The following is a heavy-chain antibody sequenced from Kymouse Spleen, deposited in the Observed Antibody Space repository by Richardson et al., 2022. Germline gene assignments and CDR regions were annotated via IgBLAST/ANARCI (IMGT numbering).Heavy chain of an antibody. CDR1: GFTFSSYS. V-gene: IGHV3-21*03. Sequence: EVQLVESGGGLVKPGGSLRLSCAASGFTFSSYSMNWVRQAPGKGLEWVSSISSSSSYIYYADSVKGRFTISRDNAKNSLYLQMNSLRAEDTAVYYCARDYDSSGYYYGYYYYGMDVWGQGTTVTVSS. CDR2: ISSSSSYI. D-gene: IGHD3-22*01. CDR3: ARDYDSSGYYYGYYYYGMDV. J-gene: IGHJ6*02.